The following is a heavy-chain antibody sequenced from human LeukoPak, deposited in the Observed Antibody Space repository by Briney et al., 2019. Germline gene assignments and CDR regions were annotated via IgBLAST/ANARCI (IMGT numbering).Heavy chain of an antibody. Sequence: GGSLRLSCAASGFTFSSYGMHWVRQAPGKGLEWVAVISYDGSNKYYADSAKGRFTISRDNSKNTLYLQMNSLRAEDTAVYYCAKDLDDILTGHYYYYGMDVWGQGTTVTVSS. CDR3: AKDLDDILTGHYYYYGMDV. CDR2: ISYDGSNK. D-gene: IGHD3-9*01. CDR1: GFTFSSYG. V-gene: IGHV3-30*18. J-gene: IGHJ6*02.